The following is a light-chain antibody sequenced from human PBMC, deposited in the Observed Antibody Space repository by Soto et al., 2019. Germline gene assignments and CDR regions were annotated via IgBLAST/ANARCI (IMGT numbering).Light chain of an antibody. J-gene: IGLJ1*01. CDR3: CSYAGNYTIYV. V-gene: IGLV2-11*01. CDR1: SSDVGGYDY. Sequence: QSVLTQPRSVSGSPGQSVTISCTGTSSDVGGYDYVSWYQQHPGKAPKLMIYDVTKRPSGVPDRFSGSRSGNTASLTISGLQAEDDADYYCCSYAGNYTIYVFGTGTKVTVL. CDR2: DVT.